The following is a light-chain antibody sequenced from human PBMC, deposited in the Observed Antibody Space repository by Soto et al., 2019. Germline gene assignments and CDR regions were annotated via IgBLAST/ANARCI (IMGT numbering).Light chain of an antibody. CDR2: GAS. V-gene: IGKV3-20*01. CDR1: QSVSSNY. Sequence: EIVLTQSPGTLSLSPGERATLSCRASQSVSSNYLAWYQQKPGQAPRLLIYGASSRATGIPDRFSGSGSGTDFTLTISRLEPEDFAVYDCQQYGSSPPTFGQETRLEIK. CDR3: QQYGSSPPT. J-gene: IGKJ5*01.